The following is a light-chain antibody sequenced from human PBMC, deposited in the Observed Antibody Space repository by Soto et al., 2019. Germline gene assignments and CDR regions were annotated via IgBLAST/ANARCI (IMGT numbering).Light chain of an antibody. J-gene: IGLJ2*01. V-gene: IGLV2-14*01. CDR3: SSYTSSPTVI. CDR2: EVS. CDR1: SSDVGGYNY. Sequence: QSALTQPASVSESPGQAITISCTGTSSDVGGYNYVSWYQQHPGEAPKLMIYEVSNRPSGVSNRFSGSKSGNTASLTISGLRAEDEADYYCSSYTSSPTVIFGGGTKLTVL.